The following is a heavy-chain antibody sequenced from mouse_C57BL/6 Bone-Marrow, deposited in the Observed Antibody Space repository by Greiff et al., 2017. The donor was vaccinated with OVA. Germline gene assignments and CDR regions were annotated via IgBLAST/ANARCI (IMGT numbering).Heavy chain of an antibody. J-gene: IGHJ1*03. CDR3: ARDRYGSSYWYVDV. Sequence: VQLQESGGGLVKPGGSLKLSCAASGFTFSSYAMSWVRQTPEKRLEWVANISAGSSYTNYPDNVKGRFTISIDNAKNNMYLQMSHLKSEDTAMYYCARDRYGSSYWYVDVWGTGTTVTVSS. D-gene: IGHD1-1*01. CDR2: ISAGSSYT. CDR1: GFTFSSYA. V-gene: IGHV5-4*01.